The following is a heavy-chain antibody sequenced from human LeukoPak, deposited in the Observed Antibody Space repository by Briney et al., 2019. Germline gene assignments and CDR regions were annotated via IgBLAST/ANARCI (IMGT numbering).Heavy chain of an antibody. CDR2: ISGSGGST. D-gene: IGHD2-2*01. V-gene: IGHV3-23*01. J-gene: IGHJ3*02. Sequence: GGSLRLSCAASGFTFSSYAMSWVRQAPGKGLEWVSAISGSGGSTYCADSVKGRFTISRDNSKNTLYLQMNSLRADEDTAVYYCAKATRRSSKNPWAFDIWGQGTVVTVSS. CDR1: GFTFSSYA. CDR3: AKATRRSSKNPWAFDI.